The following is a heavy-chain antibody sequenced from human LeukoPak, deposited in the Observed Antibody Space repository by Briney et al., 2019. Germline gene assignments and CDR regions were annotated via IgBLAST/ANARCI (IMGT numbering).Heavy chain of an antibody. CDR3: ARYDYGGNYHY. CDR2: IYSGGST. V-gene: IGHV3-66*01. J-gene: IGHJ4*02. CDR1: GFTVSSNY. Sequence: PGGSLRLSCAASGFTVSSNYMSWVRQAPGKGLEWVSVIYSGGSTYYADSVKGRFTISRDNSKNTLYLQMNSLRAEDTAVYYCARYDYGGNYHYWGQGTLVTVSS. D-gene: IGHD4-23*01.